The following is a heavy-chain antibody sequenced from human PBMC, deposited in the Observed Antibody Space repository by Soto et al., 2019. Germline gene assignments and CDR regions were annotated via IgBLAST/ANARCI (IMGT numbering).Heavy chain of an antibody. CDR2: IWYDGSNK. CDR1: GFTFSSYG. V-gene: IGHV3-33*01. D-gene: IGHD3-16*01. J-gene: IGHJ6*02. Sequence: QVQLVESGGGVGQPGRSLRLSCAASGFTFSSYGMHWVRQAPGKGLEWVAVIWYDGSNKYYADSVKGRFTISRDNSKNTLYLQMNSLRAEDTAVSYCARAPAYMTTFSLGPTMDVWGQGTTVTVSS. CDR3: ARAPAYMTTFSLGPTMDV.